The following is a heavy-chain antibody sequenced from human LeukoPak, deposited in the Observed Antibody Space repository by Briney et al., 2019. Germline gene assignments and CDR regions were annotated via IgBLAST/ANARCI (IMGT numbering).Heavy chain of an antibody. CDR1: GFIFSDYG. J-gene: IGHJ4*02. D-gene: IGHD1-1*01. CDR2: TRFDGSIK. CDR3: ARWGGTRQYYFDY. Sequence: PGRSLRLSSAVSGFIFSDYGFHWVRQAPGKGLEWVAVTRFDGSIKQYADSVKGRFTISRDDSKNTLYLQMNFLKSEDTAVYYCARWGGTRQYYFDYWGQGTLVTVSS. V-gene: IGHV3-33*01.